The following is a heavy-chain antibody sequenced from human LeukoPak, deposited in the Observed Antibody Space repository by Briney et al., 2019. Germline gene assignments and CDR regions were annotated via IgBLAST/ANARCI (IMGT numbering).Heavy chain of an antibody. CDR3: ARGPIFYDYVWGSYRHNWFDP. Sequence: SETLSLTCAVYGGSFSGYYWSWIRQPPGKGLEWIGEINHSGSTNYNPSLKSRVTISVDTSKNQFSLKLSSVTAADTAVYYCARGPIFYDYVWGSYRHNWFDPWGQGTLVTVSS. CDR1: GGSFSGYY. D-gene: IGHD3-16*02. V-gene: IGHV4-34*01. J-gene: IGHJ5*02. CDR2: INHSGST.